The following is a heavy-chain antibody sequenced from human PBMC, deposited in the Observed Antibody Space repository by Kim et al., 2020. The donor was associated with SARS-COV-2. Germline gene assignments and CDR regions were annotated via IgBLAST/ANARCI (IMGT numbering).Heavy chain of an antibody. D-gene: IGHD6-19*01. Sequence: GTFYADSVKGRFTISRDTSKSMLYLQMNSLRAEDTAVYYCVKYSSGWYDDYWGQGALVTVSS. CDR2: GT. J-gene: IGHJ4*02. CDR3: VKYSSGWYDDY. V-gene: IGHV3-23*01.